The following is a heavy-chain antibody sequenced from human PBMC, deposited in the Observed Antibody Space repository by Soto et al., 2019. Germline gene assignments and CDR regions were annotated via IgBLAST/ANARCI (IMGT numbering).Heavy chain of an antibody. V-gene: IGHV4-39*01. CDR1: GGSISSSSYY. Sequence: QLQLQESGPGLVKPSETLSLTCTVSGGSISSSSYYWGWIRQPPGKGLEWIGSIYYSGSTYYNPPLKSRVTISVDTSMNQFSLKLSSVTAADTAVYYRARQGRVQPNWFDPWGQGTLVTVSS. CDR3: ARQGRVQPNWFDP. J-gene: IGHJ5*02. D-gene: IGHD6-13*01. CDR2: IYYSGST.